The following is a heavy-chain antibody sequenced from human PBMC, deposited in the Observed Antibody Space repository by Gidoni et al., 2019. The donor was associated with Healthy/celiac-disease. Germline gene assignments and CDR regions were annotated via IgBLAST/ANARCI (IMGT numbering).Heavy chain of an antibody. J-gene: IGHJ4*02. D-gene: IGHD3-22*01. CDR2: ISSSSSYI. V-gene: IGHV3-21*01. Sequence: EVQLVESGGGLVKPGGSLRLSCAASGFPFSSYSMSWVRQAPGKGLEWVSSISSSSSYIYYADSVKGRFTISRDNAKNSLYLQMNSLRAEDTAVYYCARGMDYYGSSGYYYALDYWGQGTLVTVSS. CDR3: ARGMDYYGSSGYYYALDY. CDR1: GFPFSSYS.